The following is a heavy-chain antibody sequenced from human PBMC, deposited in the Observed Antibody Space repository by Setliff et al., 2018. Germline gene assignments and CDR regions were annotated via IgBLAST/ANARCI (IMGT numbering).Heavy chain of an antibody. J-gene: IGHJ4*02. Sequence: GGSLRLSCVASGFTFSRYWMTWVRQAPGKGLEWVANIKQDGNQKYYVDSVKGRFTISRDNAKNSLYLQMNSLRAEDTALYYCARQATDYWGQGTLVTVSS. CDR2: IKQDGNQK. CDR3: ARQATDY. V-gene: IGHV3-7*01. CDR1: GFTFSRYW.